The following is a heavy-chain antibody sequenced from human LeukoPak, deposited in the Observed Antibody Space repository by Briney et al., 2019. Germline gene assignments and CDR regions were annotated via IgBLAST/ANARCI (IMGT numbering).Heavy chain of an antibody. D-gene: IGHD3-10*01. CDR2: ISGSGGST. V-gene: IGHV3-23*01. CDR1: GFTFSSYA. CDR3: AKVRDYYVSRSCDY. Sequence: GGSLRLSCAASGFTFSSYAMSWVRQAPGKGLEWVSAISGSGGSTYYADSVKSRFTISRDNSKNTLYLQMNSLRAEDTAVYYCAKVRDYYVSRSCDYWGQGTHDTVSS. J-gene: IGHJ4*02.